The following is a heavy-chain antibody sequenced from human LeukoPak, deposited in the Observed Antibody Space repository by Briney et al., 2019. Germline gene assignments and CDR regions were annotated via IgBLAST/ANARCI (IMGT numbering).Heavy chain of an antibody. J-gene: IGHJ5*02. Sequence: SETLSLTCTVFGGSISSSSYYWGWIRQPPGKGLEWIGTIYYSGSAYYNPSLKSRVTISVDTSKNQFSLKLSSVTAADTAVYYCARYPYYYSSGGFDPWGQGTLVTVSS. CDR1: GGSISSSSYY. CDR3: ARYPYYYSSGGFDP. D-gene: IGHD3-10*01. CDR2: IYYSGSA. V-gene: IGHV4-39*01.